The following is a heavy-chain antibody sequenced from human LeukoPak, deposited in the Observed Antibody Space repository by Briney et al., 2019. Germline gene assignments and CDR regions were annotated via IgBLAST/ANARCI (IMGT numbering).Heavy chain of an antibody. Sequence: GASVKVSCKASGYTFTSDGISWVRQAPGQGLEWMGWISAYNGKPNYAQKLQGRVTMTPDTSTSTAYMELRSLRSDDTAVYYCARGPYGSGSYYKFDYWGQGTLVTVSS. CDR1: GYTFTSDG. V-gene: IGHV1-18*01. CDR3: ARGPYGSGSYYKFDY. D-gene: IGHD3-10*01. J-gene: IGHJ4*02. CDR2: ISAYNGKP.